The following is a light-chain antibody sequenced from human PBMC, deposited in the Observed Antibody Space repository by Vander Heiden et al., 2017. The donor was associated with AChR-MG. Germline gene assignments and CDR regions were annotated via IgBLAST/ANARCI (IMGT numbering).Light chain of an antibody. Sequence: QSALTQPASVSGSPGQSITIPCTGTSSDVGGYNYVSWYQQHPGKAPKLIIDEVNNRPSGVSNRFSGSKSGNTASLTISGLQAEDEAGYYCSSYTSSSTRVFGGGTKLTVL. CDR3: SSYTSSSTRV. J-gene: IGLJ2*01. V-gene: IGLV2-14*01. CDR2: EVN. CDR1: SSDVGGYNY.